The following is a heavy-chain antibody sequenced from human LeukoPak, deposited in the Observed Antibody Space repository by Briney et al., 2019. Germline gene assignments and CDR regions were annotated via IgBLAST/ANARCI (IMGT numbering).Heavy chain of an antibody. CDR1: GYSFTSYW. CDR2: IDPSDSYT. D-gene: IGHD2-2*01. V-gene: IGHV5-10-1*01. CDR3: ARVVGAAPFDY. Sequence: GGSLRLSCKGSGYSFTSYWISWVRQMPGKGLEWMGRIDPSDSYTNYSPSFQGHVTISADKSINTAYLQWNSLQASDTAIYYCARVVGAAPFDYWGQGTLVTVSS. J-gene: IGHJ4*02.